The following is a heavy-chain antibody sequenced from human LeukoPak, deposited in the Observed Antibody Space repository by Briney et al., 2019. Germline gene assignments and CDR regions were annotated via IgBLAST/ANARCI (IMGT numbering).Heavy chain of an antibody. D-gene: IGHD5-12*01. J-gene: IGHJ5*02. CDR1: GGTFSNYA. CDR3: ARAQAGNYDWPLDL. Sequence: ASVKVSCKASGGTFSNYALSWVRRAPGQGLEWMGAIIPFLDTSNYPPKFQDRVTITTDESTSTAYMELSSLRSDDTAVYYCARAQAGNYDWPLDLWGQGTLVTVSS. V-gene: IGHV1-69*05. CDR2: IIPFLDTS.